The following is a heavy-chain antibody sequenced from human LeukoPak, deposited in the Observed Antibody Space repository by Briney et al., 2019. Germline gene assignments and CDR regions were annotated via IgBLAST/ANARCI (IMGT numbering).Heavy chain of an antibody. CDR1: GFTFSSYS. V-gene: IGHV3-21*01. CDR3: ARSEIQLWSFDY. Sequence: GGSLRLSCAASGFTFSSYSMNWVRQAPGKGLEWVSSISSSSSYIYYADSVKVRFTISRDNAKNSLYLQMNSLRAEDTAVYYCARSEIQLWSFDYWGQGTLVTVSS. CDR2: ISSSSSYI. J-gene: IGHJ4*02. D-gene: IGHD5-18*01.